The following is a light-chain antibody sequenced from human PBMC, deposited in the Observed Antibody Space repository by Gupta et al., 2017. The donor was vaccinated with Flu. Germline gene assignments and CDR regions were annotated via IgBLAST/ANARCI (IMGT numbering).Light chain of an antibody. CDR1: RSVLYSSNNKNY. J-gene: IGKJ4*01. CDR2: WAS. V-gene: IGKV4-1*01. Sequence: DIVMTQSPDSLTVSLGERATINCKSSRSVLYSSNNKNYLAWYQQKPGRPPKLLIYWASTRESGVPDRFSGSGSGTDFTLTISSLQAEDVAVYYCQQYYSIPPTFGGGTKVEIK. CDR3: QQYYSIPPT.